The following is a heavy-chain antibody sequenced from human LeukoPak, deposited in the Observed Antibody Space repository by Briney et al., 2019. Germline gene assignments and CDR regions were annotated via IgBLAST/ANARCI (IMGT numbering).Heavy chain of an antibody. CDR2: INHSGST. CDR1: GGSFSGYY. D-gene: IGHD2-21*02. J-gene: IGHJ4*02. CDR3: ARGEPVTVDY. V-gene: IGHV4-34*01. Sequence: SETLSLTCAVYGGSFSGYYWSWIRQPPGKGLEWIGEINHSGSTNYNPSLKSRVTISVDTSKNQFSLKLSSVTAADMSVYYCARGEPVTVDYWGQGTLVTVSS.